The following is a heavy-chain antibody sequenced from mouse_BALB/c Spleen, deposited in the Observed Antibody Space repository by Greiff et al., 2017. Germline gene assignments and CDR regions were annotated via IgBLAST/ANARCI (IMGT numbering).Heavy chain of an antibody. CDR2: INSNGGST. D-gene: IGHD4-1*01. Sequence: EVKLMESGGGLVQPGGSLKLSCAASGFTFSSYGMSWVRQTPDKRLELVATINSNGGSTYYPDSVKGRFTISRDNAKNTLYLQMSSLKSEDTAMYYCARSLNWVYYYAMDYWGQGTSVTVSS. CDR3: ARSLNWVYYYAMDY. CDR1: GFTFSSYG. V-gene: IGHV5-6-3*01. J-gene: IGHJ4*01.